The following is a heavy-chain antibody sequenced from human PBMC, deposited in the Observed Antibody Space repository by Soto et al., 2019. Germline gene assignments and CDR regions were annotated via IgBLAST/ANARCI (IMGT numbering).Heavy chain of an antibody. D-gene: IGHD5-12*01. CDR2: IIPIFGTA. CDR3: AGAHSRGYSGYDPYGMDV. Sequence: QVQLVQSGAEVKKPGSSVKVSCKASGGTFSSYAISWVRQAPGQGLEWMGGIIPIFGTANYAQKFQGRVTITADESTSTAYMELSSLRSEDTAVYYCAGAHSRGYSGYDPYGMDVWGQGTTVTVSS. V-gene: IGHV1-69*12. J-gene: IGHJ6*02. CDR1: GGTFSSYA.